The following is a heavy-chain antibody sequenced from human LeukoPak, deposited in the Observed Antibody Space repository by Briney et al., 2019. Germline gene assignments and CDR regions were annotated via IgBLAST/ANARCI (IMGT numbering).Heavy chain of an antibody. CDR2: ISSSSSYI. J-gene: IGHJ4*02. D-gene: IGHD6-6*01. CDR1: GFTFSGYS. Sequence: GESLRLSCAASGFTFSGYSMNWVRQAPGKGLEWVSSISSSSSYIYYADSVKGRFTISRDNAKNSLYLQMNSLRAEDTAVYYCVAARPMSYKKYYFDYWGQGTLVTVSS. V-gene: IGHV3-21*01. CDR3: VAARPMSYKKYYFDY.